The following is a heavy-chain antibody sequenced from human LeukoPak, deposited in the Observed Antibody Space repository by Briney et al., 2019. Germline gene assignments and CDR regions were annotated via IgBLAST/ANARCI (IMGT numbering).Heavy chain of an antibody. CDR3: ARDLSYCGGDCYLPAQYYYYYYMDV. CDR2: IYTSGST. D-gene: IGHD2-21*01. V-gene: IGHV4-61*02. J-gene: IGHJ6*03. CDR1: GGSISSGSYY. Sequence: SETLSLTCTVSGGSISSGSYYWSWIRQPAGKGLEWIGRIYTSGSTNYNPSLKSRVTISVDTSGNQFSLKLSSVTAADTAVYYCARDLSYCGGDCYLPAQYYYYYYMDVWGKGTTVTVSS.